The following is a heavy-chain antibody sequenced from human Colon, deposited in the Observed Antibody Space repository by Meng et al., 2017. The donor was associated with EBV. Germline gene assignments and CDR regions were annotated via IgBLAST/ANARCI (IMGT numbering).Heavy chain of an antibody. V-gene: IGHV4-31*03. CDR1: GGSVSSGGYN. CDR2: IYYSGST. J-gene: IGHJ4*02. CDR3: ARVSSGWDYFDY. Sequence: QVQLSEARPGLWKPSLPLSPTSPVSGGSVSSGGYNWTWSRQHPGNGLEWFGHIYYSGSTFYHPSLKRRVIISIDTSKNQFSLNLRSVTAADTAVYYCARVSSGWDYFDYWGQGTLVTVSS. D-gene: IGHD6-19*01.